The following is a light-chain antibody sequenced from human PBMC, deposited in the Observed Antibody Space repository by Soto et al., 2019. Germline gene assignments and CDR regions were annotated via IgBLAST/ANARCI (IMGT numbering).Light chain of an antibody. Sequence: QAVVTQEPSLTVSPGGTVTLTCASSTGAVTSGNYPSWFQQKPGQAPRTLIYTTDDQHSWTPARFSGSLLGGKAALTLSGVHPEDEAEYYCLLYYGGAHLMFGGGTKLTVL. J-gene: IGLJ3*02. CDR2: TTD. V-gene: IGLV7-43*01. CDR1: TGAVTSGNY. CDR3: LLYYGGAHLM.